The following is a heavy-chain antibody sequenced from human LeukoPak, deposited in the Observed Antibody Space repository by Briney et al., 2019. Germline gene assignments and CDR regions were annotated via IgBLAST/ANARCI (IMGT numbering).Heavy chain of an antibody. V-gene: IGHV4-34*01. CDR3: ARGAGDCSSTSCPFDY. Sequence: SETLSPTCAVYGGSFSGYYWSWIRQPPGKGLEWIGEINHSGSTNYNPSLKSRVTISVDTSKNQFSLKLSSVTAADTAVYYCARGAGDCSSTSCPFDYWGQGTLVTVSS. J-gene: IGHJ4*02. CDR1: GGSFSGYY. CDR2: INHSGST. D-gene: IGHD2-2*01.